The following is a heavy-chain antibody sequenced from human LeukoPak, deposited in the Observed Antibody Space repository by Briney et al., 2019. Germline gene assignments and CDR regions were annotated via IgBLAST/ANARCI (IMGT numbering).Heavy chain of an antibody. CDR2: TYYRSKWYN. D-gene: IGHD6-19*01. CDR3: ARSVRQWLRGRSTHPLDY. J-gene: IGHJ4*02. Sequence: SQTLSLTCAISGDSVSSNSAAWNWIRQSPSRGLEWLGRTYYRSKWYNDYAVSVKSRITINPDTSKNQFSLQLNSVTPEDTAVYYCARSVRQWLRGRSTHPLDYWGQGTLVTVSS. V-gene: IGHV6-1*01. CDR1: GDSVSSNSAA.